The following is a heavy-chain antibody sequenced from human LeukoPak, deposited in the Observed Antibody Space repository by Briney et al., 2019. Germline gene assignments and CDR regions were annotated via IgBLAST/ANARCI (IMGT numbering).Heavy chain of an antibody. CDR1: GFTVSSNY. CDR2: IYSGGTT. Sequence: PGGSLRLSCAASGFTVSSNYINRVRQAPGKGLEWVSLIYSGGTTYYADSVKGRSTISRDNSKNTVHLQMNNLRAEDTAMYFCARRLYIVRGAFDIWGQGTMVTVSS. D-gene: IGHD2/OR15-2a*01. V-gene: IGHV3-53*01. J-gene: IGHJ3*02. CDR3: ARRLYIVRGAFDI.